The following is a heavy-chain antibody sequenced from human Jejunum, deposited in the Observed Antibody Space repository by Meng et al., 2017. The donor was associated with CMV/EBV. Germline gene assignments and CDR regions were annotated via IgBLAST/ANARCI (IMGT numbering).Heavy chain of an antibody. CDR1: GFTFSSYA. Sequence: SGFTFSSYAMSWVRQAPGKGLEWVSTIVGGGGSTYYPDSVKGRFTISRDNYKNTLYLQMNSLRAEDTALYYCATYYTGNYYFFYFWGQGTLVTVSS. D-gene: IGHD3-3*01. CDR3: ATYYTGNYYFFYF. J-gene: IGHJ4*02. V-gene: IGHV3-23*01. CDR2: IVGGGGST.